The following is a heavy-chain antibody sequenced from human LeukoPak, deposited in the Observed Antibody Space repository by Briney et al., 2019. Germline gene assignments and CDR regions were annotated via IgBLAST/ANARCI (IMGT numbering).Heavy chain of an antibody. V-gene: IGHV3-21*01. J-gene: IGHJ4*02. Sequence: GGSLRLSCAASGFTFSSYSMNWVRQAPGKGLEWVSSISSSSSSIYYADSVKGRFTISRDNAKNTLYLQMNSLRAEDTAVYYCANYDFWSGSPDYWGQGTLVTVSS. CDR2: ISSSSSSI. CDR3: ANYDFWSGSPDY. CDR1: GFTFSSYS. D-gene: IGHD3-3*01.